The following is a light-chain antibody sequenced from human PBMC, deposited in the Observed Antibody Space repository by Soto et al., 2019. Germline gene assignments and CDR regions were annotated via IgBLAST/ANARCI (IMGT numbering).Light chain of an antibody. CDR2: VAS. CDR3: QQSFTTPLT. J-gene: IGKJ4*01. V-gene: IGKV1-39*01. CDR1: QSIGRF. Sequence: DIQMTQSPSSLSASVGDRVTIXXRASQSIGRFLNWHQQKPGKAPNIXINVASTLRSGVPSRFSGSGSGTDFNLTINSLQPEDFATYFCQQSFTTPLTFGGGTKVDIK.